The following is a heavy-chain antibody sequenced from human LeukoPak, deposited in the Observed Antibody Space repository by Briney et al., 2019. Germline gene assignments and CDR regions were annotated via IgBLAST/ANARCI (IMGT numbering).Heavy chain of an antibody. CDR2: INIGGTNT. CDR3: ATDGAGFDT. Sequence: GGSLRLSCAASGFTSNDYYMSWIRQAPGKGLEWLSYINIGGTNTHYADSVKGRFTISRDNAKKSLYLEMNNLRAEDTAVYYCATDGAGFDTWGQGVLVTVSS. J-gene: IGHJ5*02. CDR1: GFTSNDYY. V-gene: IGHV3-11*01.